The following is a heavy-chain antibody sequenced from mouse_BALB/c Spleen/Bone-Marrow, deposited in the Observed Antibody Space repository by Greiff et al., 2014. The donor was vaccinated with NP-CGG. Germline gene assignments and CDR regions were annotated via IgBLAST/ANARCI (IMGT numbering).Heavy chain of an antibody. V-gene: IGHV1-54*03. D-gene: IGHD2-4*01. CDR1: GYAFTNYL. Sequence: QVQLQQPGAELVRPGTSVKVSCKGSGYAFTNYLIEWVKQRPGQGLEWIGVINSGSSGTKYNEKFKGKATLTADKSSSTAYMQLSSLTSDDSAVYFCARAITDAMDYWGQGTSVTVSS. CDR3: ARAITDAMDY. J-gene: IGHJ4*01. CDR2: INSGSSGT.